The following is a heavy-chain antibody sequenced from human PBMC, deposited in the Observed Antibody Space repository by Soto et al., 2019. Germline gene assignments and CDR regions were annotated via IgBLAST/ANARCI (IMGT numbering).Heavy chain of an antibody. J-gene: IGHJ6*02. CDR2: IIPIFGTA. Sequence: LNTGKGLEWMGGIIPIFGTANYAQKFQGRVTITADESTSTAYMELSSLRSEDTAVYYCARVKPLGYCSSTSCYLGINYYYYYGMDVRRQGTTVTGSS. D-gene: IGHD2-2*01. V-gene: IGHV1-69*01. CDR3: ARVKPLGYCSSTSCYLGINYYYYYGMDV.